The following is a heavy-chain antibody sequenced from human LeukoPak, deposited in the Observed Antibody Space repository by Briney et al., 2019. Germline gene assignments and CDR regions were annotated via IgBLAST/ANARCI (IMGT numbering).Heavy chain of an antibody. CDR2: IYYSGST. J-gene: IGHJ5*02. V-gene: IGHV4-39*07. D-gene: IGHD6-19*01. CDR1: GGSISSSSYY. CDR3: ARIAVGGEKAT. Sequence: SSETLSLTCTVSGGSISSSSYYWGWIRQPPGKGLEWIGSIYYSGSTYYNPSLKSRVTISVDTSKNQFSLKLSSVTAADMAVYYCARIAVGGEKATWGQGTLVTVSS.